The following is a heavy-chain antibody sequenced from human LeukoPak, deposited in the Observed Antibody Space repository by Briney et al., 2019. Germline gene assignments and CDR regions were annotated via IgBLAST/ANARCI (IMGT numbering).Heavy chain of an antibody. D-gene: IGHD3-3*01. CDR1: GGTFSSYA. V-gene: IGHV1-69*13. CDR3: ARGSTNYDLWSGYYFHDGFDI. CDR2: IIPIFGTA. Sequence: SVKVSCKASGGTFSSYAISWVRQAPGQGLEWRGGIIPIFGTANHAQKFQVRVTITADEAKSTDYMGLRSLRSEDTAVYYCARGSTNYDLWSGYYFHDGFDIWGQGTMVTVA. J-gene: IGHJ3*02.